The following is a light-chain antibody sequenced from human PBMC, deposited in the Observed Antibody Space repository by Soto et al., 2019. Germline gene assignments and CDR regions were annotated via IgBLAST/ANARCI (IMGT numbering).Light chain of an antibody. J-gene: IGLJ3*02. CDR2: DVS. CDR3: CSYAGSSLWV. CDR1: SSDVGGYKY. Sequence: QSALTQPRSVSGSPGQSVTISCTGTSSDVGGYKYVSWYQQHPGKAPKLVIYDVSKRPSGVPDRFSGSKSGNTASLTISGLKGDDEADYYCCSYAGSSLWVFGGGTKLTVL. V-gene: IGLV2-11*01.